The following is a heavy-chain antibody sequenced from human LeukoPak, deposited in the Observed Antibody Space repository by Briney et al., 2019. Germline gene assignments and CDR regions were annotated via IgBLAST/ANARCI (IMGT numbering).Heavy chain of an antibody. CDR1: GYSISSGYY. CDR2: IYHSGST. D-gene: IGHD6-6*01. Sequence: SETLSLTCAVSGYSISSGYYWGWIRQPPGKGLERIGSIYHSGSTYYDPSLKGRVTISVDASKNQFSLKLSSVTAADTAVYYCAAGSSSTEPLLYYYYYMDVSGKGTTVTVSS. J-gene: IGHJ6*03. V-gene: IGHV4-38-2*01. CDR3: AAGSSSTEPLLYYYYYMDV.